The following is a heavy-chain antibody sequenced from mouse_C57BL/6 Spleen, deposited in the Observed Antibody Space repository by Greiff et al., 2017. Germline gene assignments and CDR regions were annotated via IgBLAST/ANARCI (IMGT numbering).Heavy chain of an antibody. CDR2: IDPETGGT. Sequence: VHLVESGAELVRPGASVTLSCTASGYTFTDYEMHWVKQTPVHGLEWIGAIDPETGGTAYNQKFKGKAILTADKSSSTAYMERRSLTSEDSAVYYCTHSVSSHFDYWGQGTTLTVSS. D-gene: IGHD1-1*01. J-gene: IGHJ2*01. V-gene: IGHV1-15*01. CDR1: GYTFTDYE. CDR3: THSVSSHFDY.